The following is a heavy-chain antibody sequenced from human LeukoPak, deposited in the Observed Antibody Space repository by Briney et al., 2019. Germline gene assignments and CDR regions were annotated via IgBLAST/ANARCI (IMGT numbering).Heavy chain of an antibody. V-gene: IGHV3-30*04. Sequence: GGSLRLSCAASGFTFSSYAMHWVRQAPGKGLEWVAVISYDGSNKYYADSVKGRLTISRDNSKNTLYLQMNSLRAEDTAVYYCARDRQQQLVSYYFDYWGQGTLVTVSS. J-gene: IGHJ4*02. D-gene: IGHD6-13*01. CDR1: GFTFSSYA. CDR2: ISYDGSNK. CDR3: ARDRQQQLVSYYFDY.